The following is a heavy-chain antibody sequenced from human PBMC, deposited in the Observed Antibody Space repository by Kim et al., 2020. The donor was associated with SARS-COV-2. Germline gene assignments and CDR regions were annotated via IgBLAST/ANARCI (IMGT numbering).Heavy chain of an antibody. CDR1: GFTFSSYA. CDR3: ARESHYGDYGAFDI. D-gene: IGHD4-17*01. CDR2: ISYDGSNK. Sequence: GGSLRLSCAASGFTFSSYAMHWVRQAPGKGLEWVAVISYDGSNKYYADSVKGRFTISRDNSKNTLYLQMNSLRAEDTAVYYCARESHYGDYGAFDIWGQGTMVTVSS. J-gene: IGHJ3*02. V-gene: IGHV3-30*04.